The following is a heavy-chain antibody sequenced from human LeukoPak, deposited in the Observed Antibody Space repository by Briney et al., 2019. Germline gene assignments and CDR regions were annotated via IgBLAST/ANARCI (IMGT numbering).Heavy chain of an antibody. CDR3: ARDGVAQHPSSSGCDDYYYYMAV. Sequence: SVTVSCTASGYTFTVYYMHWVRQAPGQGLEWMGWINPNSGGTNYSQKFQGRVTMTRDRAISTDYMELSRLRSNDTAVDYCARDGVAQHPSSSGCDDYYYYMAVGGKGTTVTVSS. D-gene: IGHD5-12*01. CDR2: INPNSGGT. V-gene: IGHV1-2*02. J-gene: IGHJ6*03. CDR1: GYTFTVYY.